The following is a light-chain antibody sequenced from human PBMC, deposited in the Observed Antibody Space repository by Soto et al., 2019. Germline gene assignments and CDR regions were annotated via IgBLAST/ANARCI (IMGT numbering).Light chain of an antibody. CDR3: QQYNTYWT. J-gene: IGKJ1*01. CDR2: DAS. CDR1: QSINTW. Sequence: DIQMTQSPSTLSASVGDRVTITCRASQSINTWLAWYQQRPGRAPKLLIYDASSLQSGVPSRFSGSGSATEFTLTISSLQPDDSEIYYCQQYNTYWTFGKGTKV. V-gene: IGKV1-5*01.